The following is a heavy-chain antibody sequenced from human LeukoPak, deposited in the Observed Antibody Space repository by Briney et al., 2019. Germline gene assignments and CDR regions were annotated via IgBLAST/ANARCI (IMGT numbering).Heavy chain of an antibody. CDR1: GFTFSSYS. J-gene: IGHJ4*02. CDR3: ARRATGERGYSYGLDY. CDR2: ISTTSDYI. D-gene: IGHD5-18*01. Sequence: GGSLRLSCAASGFTFSSYSMNWVRQAPGKGLEWVSSISTTSDYIYYADSLKGRFTISRDNAKSSLYLQMNSLRAEDTAVYYCARRATGERGYSYGLDYWGQGTLVTVSS. V-gene: IGHV3-21*01.